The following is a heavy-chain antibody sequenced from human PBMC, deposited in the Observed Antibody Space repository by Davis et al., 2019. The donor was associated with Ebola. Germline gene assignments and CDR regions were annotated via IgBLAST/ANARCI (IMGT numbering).Heavy chain of an antibody. J-gene: IGHJ1*01. CDR1: GFTFDDYG. Sequence: SLKISCAASGFTFDDYGMSWVRQAPGKGLEWVSGISWNSGSIGYADSVKGRFTISRDNAKNSLYLQMNSLRAEDMALYYCASGEYFQHWGQGTLVTVSS. CDR2: ISWNSGSI. V-gene: IGHV3-9*03. CDR3: ASGEYFQH.